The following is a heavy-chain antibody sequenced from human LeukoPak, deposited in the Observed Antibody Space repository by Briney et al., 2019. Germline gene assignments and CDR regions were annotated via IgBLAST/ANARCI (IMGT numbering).Heavy chain of an antibody. CDR1: GFTFSSYW. V-gene: IGHV3-21*01. CDR3: ASWTPDYVRVGRDAFDI. D-gene: IGHD4-17*01. Sequence: GGSLRLSCAASGFTFSSYWMNWACQAPGKGLEWVSSVSSSSSYIYYADSVKGRFTISRDNAKNSLYLQMNSLRAEDTAVYYCASWTPDYVRVGRDAFDIWGQGTMVTVSS. CDR2: VSSSSSYI. J-gene: IGHJ3*02.